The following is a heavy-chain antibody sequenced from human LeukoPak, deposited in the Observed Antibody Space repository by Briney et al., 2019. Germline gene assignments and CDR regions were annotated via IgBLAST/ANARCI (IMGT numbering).Heavy chain of an antibody. J-gene: IGHJ4*02. D-gene: IGHD3-16*01. Sequence: PGGSVRLSCAVSGFIFSNCGVHWPRRARGRAVVGLAFIRYDGSNKYYADSVKGRFTISRDNSKNTLSLQMNSVRAEDTAVYYCAGGGKWPSPFDYWGQGTLVTVSS. V-gene: IGHV3-30*02. CDR1: GFIFSNCG. CDR3: AGGGKWPSPFDY. CDR2: IRYDGSNK.